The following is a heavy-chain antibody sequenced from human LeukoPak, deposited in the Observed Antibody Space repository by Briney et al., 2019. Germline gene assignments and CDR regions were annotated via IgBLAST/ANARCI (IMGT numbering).Heavy chain of an antibody. CDR2: IYYSGTT. J-gene: IGHJ4*02. D-gene: IGHD2-15*01. Sequence: PSETLSLTCTVSGGSISSYYWSWIRQPPGKGLEWIGYIYYSGTTTYNPSLKSRVTISLDTSKNQFSLNMRSLTAADTAAYYCAREGGGYCRGGSCFSFDYWGQGTLVTVSS. CDR3: AREGGGYCRGGSCFSFDY. V-gene: IGHV4-59*01. CDR1: GGSISSYY.